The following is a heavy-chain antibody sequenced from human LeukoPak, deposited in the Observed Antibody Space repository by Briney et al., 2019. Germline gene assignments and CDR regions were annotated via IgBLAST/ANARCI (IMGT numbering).Heavy chain of an antibody. D-gene: IGHD3-22*01. J-gene: IGHJ3*02. CDR1: GFIFSDYW. Sequence: GGSLRLSCAASGFIFSDYWMSWVRQAPGKGLEWVANIKPDGSEAHYVDSVKGRFTISRDNAKNSLYLQMNSLRAEDAAVFYCARDHSYYFDTTGYYYDAFDIWGQGTMVTVSS. CDR2: IKPDGSEA. CDR3: ARDHSYYFDTTGYYYDAFDI. V-gene: IGHV3-7*04.